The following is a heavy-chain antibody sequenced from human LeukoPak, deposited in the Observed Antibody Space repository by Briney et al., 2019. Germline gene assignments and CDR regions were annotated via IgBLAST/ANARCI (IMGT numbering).Heavy chain of an antibody. J-gene: IGHJ6*02. V-gene: IGHV4-31*03. D-gene: IGHD1-26*01. CDR2: IYYSGST. CDR3: ARDSAWPYYGMDV. Sequence: SQTLSLTCTVSGGSISSGGYYWSWIRQHPGKGLEWIGYIYYSGSTYYNPSLKSRVTISVDTSKNRFSLKLSSVTAADTAVYYCARDSAWPYYGMDVWGQGTTVTVSS. CDR1: GGSISSGGYY.